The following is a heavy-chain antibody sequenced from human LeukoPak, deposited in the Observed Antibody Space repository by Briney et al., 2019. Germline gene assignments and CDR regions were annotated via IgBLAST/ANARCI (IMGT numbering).Heavy chain of an antibody. CDR3: AGPRRDFFDY. CDR1: GGTFSSYA. D-gene: IGHD3-10*01. V-gene: IGHV1-69*04. J-gene: IGHJ4*02. Sequence: SVNVSCKASGGTFSSYAISWVRQAPGQGLEWMGRIIPILGIANYAQKFQGRVTITADKSTSTAYMELSSLRPEDTAVYYCAGPRRDFFDYWGQGTLVTVSS. CDR2: IIPILGIA.